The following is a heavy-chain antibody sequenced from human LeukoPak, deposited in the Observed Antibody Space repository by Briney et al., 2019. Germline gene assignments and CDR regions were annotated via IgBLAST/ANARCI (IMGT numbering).Heavy chain of an antibody. CDR1: GFTFSSYG. V-gene: IGHV3-48*04. CDR3: AGGQQWLVYMDV. D-gene: IGHD6-19*01. J-gene: IGHJ6*03. CDR2: ISSSGSTI. Sequence: GGSLRLSCAASGFTFSSYGMTWVRQAPGKGLEWVSYISSSGSTIYYADSVKGRFTISRDNAKNSLYLQMNSLRAEDTAVYYCAGGQQWLVYMDVWGKGTTVTISS.